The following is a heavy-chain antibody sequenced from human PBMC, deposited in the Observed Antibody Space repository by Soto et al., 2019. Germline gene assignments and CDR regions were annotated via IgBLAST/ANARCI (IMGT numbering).Heavy chain of an antibody. CDR1: GGSISSSSYY. Sequence: SETLSLTCTVPGGSISSSSYYWDWIRQPPGKGLEWIGSIYYSGSTYYNPSLKSRVTISVDTSKNQFSLKLSSVTAADTAVYYCARTVPSYYYDSSGYTGLGGYFDYWGQGTLVTVSS. D-gene: IGHD3-22*01. CDR3: ARTVPSYYYDSSGYTGLGGYFDY. CDR2: IYYSGST. V-gene: IGHV4-39*01. J-gene: IGHJ4*02.